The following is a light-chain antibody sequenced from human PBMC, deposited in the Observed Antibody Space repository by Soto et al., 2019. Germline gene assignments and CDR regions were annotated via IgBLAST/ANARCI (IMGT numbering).Light chain of an antibody. CDR2: GAS. V-gene: IGKV3-20*01. J-gene: IGKJ1*01. CDR3: QHFVNSLTWT. CDR1: QSVSSTY. Sequence: EIVLTQSPGTLSLSPGERATLSRRASQSVSSTYLIWYQQKPGQAPRLLIYGASSRATGVPVRFSGGGSGTDFTLTISRLEPEDFAVYYCQHFVNSLTWTFGQGTKVEIK.